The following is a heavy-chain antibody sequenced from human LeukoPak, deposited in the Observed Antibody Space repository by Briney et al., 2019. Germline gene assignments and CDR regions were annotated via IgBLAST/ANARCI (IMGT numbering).Heavy chain of an antibody. J-gene: IGHJ6*04. D-gene: IGHD3-10*01. CDR2: INPSGGST. CDR1: GYTFTSYY. CDR3: ARDLGYYYGSGSYITPYGMDV. Sequence: ASVKVSCKASGYTFTSYYMHWVRQAPGQGLEWMGIINPSGGSTSYAQKFQGRVTMTRDTSTSTVYMELSSLRSEDTAVYYCARDLGYYYGSGSYITPYGMDVWGKGTTVTVSS. V-gene: IGHV1-46*01.